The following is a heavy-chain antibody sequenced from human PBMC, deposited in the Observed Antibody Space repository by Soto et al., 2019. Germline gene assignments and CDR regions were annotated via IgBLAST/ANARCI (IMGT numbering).Heavy chain of an antibody. CDR3: ARLLVYSGSYFDYGMDV. J-gene: IGHJ6*02. CDR2: IYPGDSDT. Sequence: GESLKISCKGSGYSFTSYWIGWVRQMPGKGLEWMGIIYPGDSDTRYSPSFQGQVTISADNSISTAYLQWSSLKASDTAMYYCARLLVYSGSYFDYGMDVWGQGTTVPVSS. D-gene: IGHD1-26*01. CDR1: GYSFTSYW. V-gene: IGHV5-51*01.